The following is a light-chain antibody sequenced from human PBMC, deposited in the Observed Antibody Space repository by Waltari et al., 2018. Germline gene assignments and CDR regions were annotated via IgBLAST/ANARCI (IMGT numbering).Light chain of an antibody. CDR1: NSNIGSNS. J-gene: IGLJ1*01. CDR3: VAWDDSLNGRYV. Sequence: QSVLTQPPSASGTPGQRVTISCAGSNSNIGSNSVNWYQQFPGTAPKLLIYRSNQRPSGVPDRFSGSKSGTSASLSIRGLRSEDEADYYCVAWDDSLNGRYVFGTGTTVTVL. CDR2: RSN. V-gene: IGLV1-47*01.